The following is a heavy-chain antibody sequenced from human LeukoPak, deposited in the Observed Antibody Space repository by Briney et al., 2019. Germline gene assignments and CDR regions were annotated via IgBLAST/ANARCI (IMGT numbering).Heavy chain of an antibody. CDR1: GFTFSDYS. D-gene: IGHD2-2*01. CDR2: ISSSSSYI. V-gene: IGHV3-21*01. Sequence: GGSLRLSCAASGFTFSDYSMNRVRQAPGKGLEWVSSISSSSSYIYYADSVKGRFTISRDNAENSLYLQMNSLRAEDTAVYYCARDTGYCSSTSCWFDPWGQGTLVTVSS. J-gene: IGHJ5*02. CDR3: ARDTGYCSSTSCWFDP.